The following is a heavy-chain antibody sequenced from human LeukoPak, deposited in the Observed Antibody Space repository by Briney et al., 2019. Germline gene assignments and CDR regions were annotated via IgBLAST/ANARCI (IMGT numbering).Heavy chain of an antibody. CDR2: INPNSGGT. J-gene: IGHJ5*02. CDR3: ARPHCSSTSCYAETQNWFDP. V-gene: IGHV1-2*06. D-gene: IGHD2-2*01. Sequence: ASVKVSCKASGYTFTGYYMHWVRQAPGQGLGWMGRINPNSGGTNYAQKFQGRVTMTRDTSISTAYMELSRLRSDDTAVYYCARPHCSSTSCYAETQNWFDPWGQGTLVTVSS. CDR1: GYTFTGYY.